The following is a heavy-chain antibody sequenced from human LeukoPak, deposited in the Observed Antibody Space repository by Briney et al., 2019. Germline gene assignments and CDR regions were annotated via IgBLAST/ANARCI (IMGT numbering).Heavy chain of an antibody. D-gene: IGHD3-3*01. CDR2: IYHSGST. CDR3: ARTVDFWSGYDLKYFDY. V-gene: IGHV4-38-2*02. J-gene: IGHJ4*02. Sequence: PSETLSLTCTVSGYSISSGYYWGWIRQPPGKGLEWIGSIYHSGSTYYNPSLKGRVTISVDTSKNQFSLKLSSVTAADTAVYYCARTVDFWSGYDLKYFDYWGQGTLVTVSS. CDR1: GYSISSGYY.